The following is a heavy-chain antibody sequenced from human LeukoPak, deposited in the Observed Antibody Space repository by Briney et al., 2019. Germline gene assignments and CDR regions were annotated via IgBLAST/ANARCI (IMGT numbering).Heavy chain of an antibody. D-gene: IGHD6-6*01. J-gene: IGHJ5*01. Sequence: PSETLSLTCTVFGSMSNHFWSWIRQPPGKGLEWIGYIYDTGATDYNPSLKSRVTKSVDTSANQFSLKLSSVTTADTAVYYCATRPAGNTWAAIFDFWSWGTLVTVSS. V-gene: IGHV4-59*11. CDR1: GSMSNHF. CDR2: IYDTGAT. CDR3: ATRPAGNTWAAIFDF.